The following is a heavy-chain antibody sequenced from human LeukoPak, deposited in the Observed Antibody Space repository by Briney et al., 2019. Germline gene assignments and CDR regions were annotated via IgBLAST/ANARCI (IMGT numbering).Heavy chain of an antibody. J-gene: IGHJ4*02. CDR2: IYYGGSS. V-gene: IGHV4-34*01. D-gene: IGHD3-3*01. Sequence: PSETLSLTCAVYGGSFSGYYWSWIRQPPGKGPEWIGSIYYGGSSYYNPSLKSRVTISVDTSKNQFSLKLSSVTAADTAVYYCASYFWRTYWGQGTLVTVSS. CDR3: ASYFWRTY. CDR1: GGSFSGYY.